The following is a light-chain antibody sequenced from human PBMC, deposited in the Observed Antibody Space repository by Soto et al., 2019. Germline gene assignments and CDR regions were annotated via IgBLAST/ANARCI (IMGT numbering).Light chain of an antibody. V-gene: IGKV3-11*01. J-gene: IGKJ1*01. CDR2: QTS. CDR1: QYINTR. Sequence: NVLRPSPTTLSLFPGAGLNPSCRASQYINTRLAWYQHRPGQAPRLLIYQTSIRAAGIPARFSASGSGTDFTLTISDVQPEDFALYYCHQRQSLPRTFGQGTKVDIK. CDR3: HQRQSLPRT.